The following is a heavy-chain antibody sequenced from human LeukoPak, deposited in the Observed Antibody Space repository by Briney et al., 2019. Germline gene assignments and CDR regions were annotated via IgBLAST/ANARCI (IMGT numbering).Heavy chain of an antibody. CDR1: GYTFTSYY. CDR3: ARSSSIVDTAMVRGDAFDI. Sequence: PWASVKVSCKASGYTFTSYYMHWVRQATGQGLEWMGWMNPNSGNTGYAQKFQGRVTITRNTSISTACMELSSLRSEDTAVYYCARSSSIVDTAMVRGDAFDIWGQGTMVTVSS. CDR2: MNPNSGNT. D-gene: IGHD5-18*01. V-gene: IGHV1-8*03. J-gene: IGHJ3*02.